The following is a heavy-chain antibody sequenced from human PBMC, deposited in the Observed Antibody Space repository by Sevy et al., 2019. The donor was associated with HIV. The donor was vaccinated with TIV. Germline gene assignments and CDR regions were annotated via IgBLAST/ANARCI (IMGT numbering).Heavy chain of an antibody. J-gene: IGHJ4*02. CDR2: IYTSGST. D-gene: IGHD5-12*01. CDR1: GGSISSYY. Sequence: SETLSLTCTVSGGSISSYYWSWIRQPAGKGLEWIGRIYTSGSTNYNPSLKSRVTMSVDTSKNQFSLKLSSVTAADMAVYYCARDRGGYDYDRFDYWGQGTLVTVSS. CDR3: ARDRGGYDYDRFDY. V-gene: IGHV4-4*07.